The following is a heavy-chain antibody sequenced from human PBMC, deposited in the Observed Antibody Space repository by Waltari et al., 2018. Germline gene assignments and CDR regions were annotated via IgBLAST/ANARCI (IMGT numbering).Heavy chain of an antibody. V-gene: IGHV4-34*01. CDR1: GGSLNGYY. J-gene: IGHJ6*02. Sequence: QVQLQQWGAGLLKTSETLSLTCAVYGGSLNGYYCSWIRQPPGKGLEWIGEINHSGTNNYNPSLKSRVTISVDTSKNQFSLKLSSVTAADTAVYYCARVKGYCSGGSCPYHYNGMDVWGQGTTVTVSS. CDR3: ARVKGYCSGGSCPYHYNGMDV. D-gene: IGHD2-15*01. CDR2: INHSGTN.